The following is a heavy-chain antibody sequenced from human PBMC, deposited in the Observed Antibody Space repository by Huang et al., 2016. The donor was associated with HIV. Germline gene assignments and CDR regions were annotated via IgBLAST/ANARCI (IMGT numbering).Heavy chain of an antibody. V-gene: IGHV4-61*09. D-gene: IGHD3-10*01. CDR1: GDSLSGGSYS. CDR3: AREVAYRVRGVTTDFYYYMDV. Sequence: QVHLQESGPGLVRPSQTLSLTCAVSGDSLSGGSYSWSWIRQPAGAGLEWIGQTLPNGMTNYNPSLTNRVTSSMDSSKKKLSLQLTSVTAGDTAVYFCAREVAYRVRGVTTDFYYYMDVWGRGTTVTVSS. J-gene: IGHJ6*03. CDR2: TLPNGMT.